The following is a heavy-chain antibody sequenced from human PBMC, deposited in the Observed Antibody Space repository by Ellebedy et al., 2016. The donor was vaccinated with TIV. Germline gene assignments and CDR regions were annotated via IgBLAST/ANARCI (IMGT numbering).Heavy chain of an antibody. J-gene: IGHJ4*02. CDR2: IYYSGST. V-gene: IGHV4-61*08. Sequence: SETLSLXCTVSGRSISSGGYYWSWIRQPPGKGLEWIVYIYYSGSTNYNPSLKSRVTISVDTSKNQFSLKLSSVTAAETAVYYCARDSSGYSYYFDYWGQGTLVTVSS. D-gene: IGHD3-22*01. CDR1: GRSISSGGYY. CDR3: ARDSSGYSYYFDY.